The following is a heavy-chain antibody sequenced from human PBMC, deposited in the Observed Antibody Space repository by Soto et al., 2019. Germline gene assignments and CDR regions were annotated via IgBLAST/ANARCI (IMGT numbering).Heavy chain of an antibody. D-gene: IGHD4-17*01. CDR3: ARATTVPPSFFYYGLDV. J-gene: IGHJ6*02. CDR1: GGSISNDDYY. CDR2: IYYNGNT. Sequence: SETLSLTCSVSGGSISNDDYYWTWIRQPPGKGLEWIGHIYYNGNTYYNPSLKSRLTMSLDTSQNQFSLHLTSVIAADSASYFCARATTVPPSFFYYGLDVWGQGTTIT. V-gene: IGHV4-30-4*08.